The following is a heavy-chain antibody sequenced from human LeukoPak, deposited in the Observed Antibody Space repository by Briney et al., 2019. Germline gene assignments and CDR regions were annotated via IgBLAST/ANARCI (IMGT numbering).Heavy chain of an antibody. CDR3: ATEGIVGGGAHFDY. Sequence: PGGSLRLSCAASGFTFSSYWMHWVRQAPGKGLEWVPSIDVGSYAYYANSVKGRFIISRDNAKNSLYLQMNSLRVEDTAVYYCATEGIVGGGAHFDYWGQETLVTVSS. J-gene: IGHJ4*02. CDR1: GFTFSSYW. V-gene: IGHV3-69-1*02. D-gene: IGHD1-26*01. CDR2: IDVGSYA.